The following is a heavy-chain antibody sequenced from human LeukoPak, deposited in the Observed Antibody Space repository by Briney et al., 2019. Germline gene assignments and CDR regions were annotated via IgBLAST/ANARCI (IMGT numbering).Heavy chain of an antibody. CDR1: GFTFSSYG. Sequence: QPGGSLRLSCAASGFTFSSYGMHWVRQAPGKGLEWVAVISYDGSNKYYADSVKGRFTISRDNSKNTLYLQMNSLRAEDTAVYYCAKVPGDGYNPYDAFDIWGQGTMVTVSS. J-gene: IGHJ3*02. V-gene: IGHV3-30*18. CDR3: AKVPGDGYNPYDAFDI. D-gene: IGHD5-24*01. CDR2: ISYDGSNK.